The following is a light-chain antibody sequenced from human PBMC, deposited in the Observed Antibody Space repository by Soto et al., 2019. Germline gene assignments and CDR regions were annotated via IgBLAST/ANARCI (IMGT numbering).Light chain of an antibody. Sequence: QSVLTQPPSVSWTPGQTVAISCSGSSSNIGSRTVNWYQQRPGTAPKFLVYHDNQRPSGVPDRFSGYRSGTSASLAISGLQSEDEADYYCAAWDDSLKAHVFGTGTKVTVL. CDR2: HDN. CDR3: AAWDDSLKAHV. V-gene: IGLV1-44*01. CDR1: SSNIGSRT. J-gene: IGLJ1*01.